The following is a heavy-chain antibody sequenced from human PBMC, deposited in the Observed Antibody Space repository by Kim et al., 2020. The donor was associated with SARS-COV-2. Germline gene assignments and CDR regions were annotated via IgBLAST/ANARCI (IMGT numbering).Heavy chain of an antibody. CDR1: GFTFSSYA. Sequence: GGSLRLSCAASGFTFSSYAMSWVRQAPGKGLEWVSAISGSGGSTYYADSVKGRFTISRDNSKNTLYLQMNSLRAEDTAVYYCAKCRYSSGWYPPSYWYFDLWGRGTLVTVSS. CDR3: AKCRYSSGWYPPSYWYFDL. J-gene: IGHJ2*01. CDR2: ISGSGGST. D-gene: IGHD6-19*01. V-gene: IGHV3-23*01.